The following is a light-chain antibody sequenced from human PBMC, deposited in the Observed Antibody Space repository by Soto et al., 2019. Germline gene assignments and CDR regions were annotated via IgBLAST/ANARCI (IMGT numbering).Light chain of an antibody. CDR3: LLSYSGAHV. CDR1: TGAVTSGHY. J-gene: IGLJ1*01. CDR2: DTR. V-gene: IGLV7-46*01. Sequence: QAVVTQEPSLTVSPGGTVTLTCGSSTGAVTSGHYPYWFQQKPGQAPRTLIYDTRNKHPWTPARFSGSLLGGKAALTLSGAQPEDEAEYYCLLSYSGAHVFGTGTKVTVL.